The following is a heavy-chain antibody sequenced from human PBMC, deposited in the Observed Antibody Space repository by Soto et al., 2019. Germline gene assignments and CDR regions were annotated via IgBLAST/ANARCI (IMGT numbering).Heavy chain of an antibody. V-gene: IGHV3-30*18. CDR3: AKANLALAALDY. CDR1: RVKFSSYG. D-gene: IGHD2-15*01. CDR2: ISYDGSNK. J-gene: IGHJ4*02. Sequence: LRLSCAASRVKFSSYGMHWVSQAPGKGLEWVAVISYDGSNKYYADSVKGRFTISRDNSKNTLYLQMNSLRAEDTAVYYCAKANLALAALDYWGQGTLVTVSS.